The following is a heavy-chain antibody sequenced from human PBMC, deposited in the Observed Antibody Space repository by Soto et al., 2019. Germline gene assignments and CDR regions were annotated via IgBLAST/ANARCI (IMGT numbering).Heavy chain of an antibody. CDR3: ARVGYYDRSGLLPADY. J-gene: IGHJ4*02. CDR1: GYTFTSYG. V-gene: IGHV1-18*01. D-gene: IGHD3-22*01. Sequence: ASVKVSCKASGYTFTSYGSSWVRQAPGQGLEWMGWISAYNGNTNYAQKLQGRVTMTTDTSTSTAYMELRSLRSDDTAVYYCARVGYYDRSGLLPADYWGQRTLVTVSS. CDR2: ISAYNGNT.